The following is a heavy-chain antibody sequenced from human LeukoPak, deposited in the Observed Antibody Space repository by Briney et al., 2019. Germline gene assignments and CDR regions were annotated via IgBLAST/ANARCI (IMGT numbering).Heavy chain of an antibody. D-gene: IGHD5-12*01. Sequence: PGESLRLSCAASGFTFSSYAMSWVRQAPDKGLEWVAAIWWDGSKTYYADSVKGRFTVSRDNSKNTLYLQMNSLRAEDTAVYYCARDIGNSGYHLDYWGQGTLVTVSS. J-gene: IGHJ4*02. CDR3: ARDIGNSGYHLDY. V-gene: IGHV3-33*08. CDR2: IWWDGSKT. CDR1: GFTFSSYA.